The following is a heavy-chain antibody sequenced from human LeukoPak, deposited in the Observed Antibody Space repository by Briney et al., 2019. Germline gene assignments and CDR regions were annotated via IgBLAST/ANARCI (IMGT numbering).Heavy chain of an antibody. CDR3: ARGLGYYYDSSGYYYRNYFDY. CDR2: INHSGST. V-gene: IGHV4-34*01. Sequence: PSETLSLTCAVYGGSFSGYYWSWIRQPPGKGLEWIGEINHSGSTNYNPSLKSRVTIPVDTSKNQFSLKLSSVTAADTAVYYCARGLGYYYDSSGYYYRNYFDYWGQGTLVTVSS. D-gene: IGHD3-22*01. CDR1: GGSFSGYY. J-gene: IGHJ4*02.